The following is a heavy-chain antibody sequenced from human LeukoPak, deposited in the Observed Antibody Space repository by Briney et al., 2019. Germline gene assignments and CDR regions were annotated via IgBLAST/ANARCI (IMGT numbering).Heavy chain of an antibody. Sequence: GGSLRLSCAASGFTFSSYAMSWVRQAPGKGLEWVSAIIGSGGSTYYADSVKGRFTISRDNSKNTLYLQMNSLRAEDTAVYYCAKAPTYYGSGSYHSYYYYGMDVWGKGTTVTVSS. CDR1: GFTFSSYA. V-gene: IGHV3-23*01. CDR2: IIGSGGST. D-gene: IGHD3-10*01. J-gene: IGHJ6*04. CDR3: AKAPTYYGSGSYHSYYYYGMDV.